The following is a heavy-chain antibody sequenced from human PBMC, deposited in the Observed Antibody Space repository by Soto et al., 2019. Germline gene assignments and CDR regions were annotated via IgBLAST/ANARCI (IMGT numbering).Heavy chain of an antibody. D-gene: IGHD2-15*01. CDR3: ARTRMGYCSGGSCYYPGYYFDY. CDR1: GYTFTSYY. CDR2: INPSGGST. Sequence: QVQLVQSGAEVKKPGASVKVSCKASGYTFTSYYMHWVRQAPGQGLEWMGIINPSGGSTSYAQKFQGRVTMTRDTSTSTVYMELSSLRSEDTAVYYCARTRMGYCSGGSCYYPGYYFDYWGQGTLVTVSS. J-gene: IGHJ4*02. V-gene: IGHV1-46*01.